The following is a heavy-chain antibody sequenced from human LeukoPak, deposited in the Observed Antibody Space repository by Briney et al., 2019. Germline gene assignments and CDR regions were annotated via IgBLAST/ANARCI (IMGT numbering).Heavy chain of an antibody. V-gene: IGHV3-13*01. D-gene: IGHD1-1*01. J-gene: IGHJ4*02. CDR2: IGTAGDT. CDR3: ARVAKERVGGVYYFDY. CDR1: GFTFSDYD. Sequence: GGSLRLSCAASGFTFSDYDMHWVRQATGKGLEWVSAIGTAGDTYYTGSVKGRFTISRENAKNSLYLQMNSLRAGDTAVYYRARVAKERVGGVYYFDYWGQGTLVTVSS.